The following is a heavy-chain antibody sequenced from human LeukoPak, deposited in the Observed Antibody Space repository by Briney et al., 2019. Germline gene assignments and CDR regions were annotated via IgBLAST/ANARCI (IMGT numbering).Heavy chain of an antibody. CDR2: INHSGST. Sequence: PSETLSLTCAVYGGSFSGYYWSWIRQPPGKGLEWIGEINHSGSTNYNPSLKSRVTISVDTSKNQFSLKLSSVTAADTAVYYCARNVGSSSRALGDWGQGTLVTVSS. V-gene: IGHV4-34*01. CDR3: ARNVGSSSRALGD. J-gene: IGHJ4*02. D-gene: IGHD6-13*01. CDR1: GGSFSGYY.